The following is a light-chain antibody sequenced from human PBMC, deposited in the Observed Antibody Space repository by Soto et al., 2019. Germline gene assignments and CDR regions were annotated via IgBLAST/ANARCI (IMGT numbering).Light chain of an antibody. CDR1: QGISSY. CDR2: AAS. CDR3: LQSYSTPT. Sequence: DIQMTQSPSSLSASVGDRVTITCRASQGISSYLNWYQQKPGKPPKLLIYAASSLQSGVPSRFSGSGSGTDFTLTISSLQPEDFATYYCLQSYSTPTFGQGTKVEIK. V-gene: IGKV1-39*01. J-gene: IGKJ1*01.